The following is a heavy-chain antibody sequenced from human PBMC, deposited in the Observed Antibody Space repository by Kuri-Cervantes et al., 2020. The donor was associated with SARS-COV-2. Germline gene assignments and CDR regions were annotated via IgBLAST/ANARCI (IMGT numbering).Heavy chain of an antibody. CDR2: IYPGDSDT. CDR1: GYSFNSYW. D-gene: IGHD2-15*01. CDR3: ARLPPNCSGGSCYDGYYYYGMDV. J-gene: IGHJ6*02. Sequence: KVSCKGSGYSFNSYWIGWVRQMPGKGLEWMGIIYPGDSDTRYSPSFQGQVTISADKSIRTAYLQWSSLKASDTAMYYCARLPPNCSGGSCYDGYYYYGMDVWGQGTTVTVSS. V-gene: IGHV5-51*01.